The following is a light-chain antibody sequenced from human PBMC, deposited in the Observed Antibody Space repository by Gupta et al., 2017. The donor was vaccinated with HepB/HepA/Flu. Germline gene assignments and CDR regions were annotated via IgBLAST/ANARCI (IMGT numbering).Light chain of an antibody. CDR1: SLRSYY. Sequence: SSELTQDPAVSVALGQTVRITCQGDSLRSYYASWYQQKPGQAPILVTVCKTNRPSGIPDRCSCYSSGKKSFSHTMGAQAEDEAYDYCYSRDSSSNYRLFGGGTKLTVL. J-gene: IGLJ2*01. CDR2: CKT. CDR3: YSRDSSSNYRL. V-gene: IGLV3-19*01.